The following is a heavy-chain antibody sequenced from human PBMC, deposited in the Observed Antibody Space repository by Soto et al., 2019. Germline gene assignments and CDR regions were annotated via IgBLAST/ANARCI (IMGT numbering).Heavy chain of an antibody. CDR1: GFTFSSYA. D-gene: IGHD3-22*01. CDR2: ISGSGGST. J-gene: IGHJ3*02. Sequence: GGSLRLSCAASGFTFSSYAMSWVRQAPGKGLEWVSAISGSGGSTYYADSVKGRFTISRDNSKNTLYLQMNSLRAEDTAVYYCAKSPYYYDSSGYYEYNAFDICGQGTIVTVSS. V-gene: IGHV3-23*01. CDR3: AKSPYYYDSSGYYEYNAFDI.